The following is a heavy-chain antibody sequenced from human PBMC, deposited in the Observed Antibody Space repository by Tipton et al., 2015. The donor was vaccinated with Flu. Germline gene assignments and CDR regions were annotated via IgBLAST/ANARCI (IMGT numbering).Heavy chain of an antibody. J-gene: IGHJ4*02. CDR2: INHSGGS. Sequence: TLSRTCAVYGGSLSGYYLSWIRQPPGKGLEWIGEINHSGGSNYNPSLKSRVTISVDKSKNQFSLKLSSVTATDTAVYYCAKEPPGYWGQGTLVTVSS. CDR3: AKEPPGY. V-gene: IGHV4-34*01. CDR1: GGSLSGYY.